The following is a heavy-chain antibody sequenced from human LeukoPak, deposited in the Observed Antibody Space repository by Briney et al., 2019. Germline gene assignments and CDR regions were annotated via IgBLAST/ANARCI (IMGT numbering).Heavy chain of an antibody. CDR3: SASRPHYGDYYGLDV. CDR2: ISYDGSHK. CDR1: GFTSSRYA. V-gene: IGHV3-30*03. J-gene: IGHJ6*02. Sequence: PGGSLRLSCAASGFTSSRYAMHCVRQAPGKGLECVALISYDGSHKYSADSVKGRFTISRDNSKNTLYLQMNSLRTEDTAVYFCSASRPHYGDYYGLDVWGHGTTVTVSS. D-gene: IGHD4/OR15-4a*01.